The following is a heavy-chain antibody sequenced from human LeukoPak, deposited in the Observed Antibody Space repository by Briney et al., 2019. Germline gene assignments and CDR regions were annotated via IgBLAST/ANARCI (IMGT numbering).Heavy chain of an antibody. V-gene: IGHV4-39*01. J-gene: IGHJ4*02. CDR2: IHYSGTT. CDR3: ARHLQLWSPFDY. CDR1: GGSIGSSSYY. Sequence: SETLSLTCTVSGGSIGSSSYYWVWNRQPPGKGLEWIGSIHYSGTTYHNPSLKSRVTISVDTSKNQFSLKLSSVTAADTAVYYCARHLQLWSPFDYWGQGSLVTVSS. D-gene: IGHD5-18*01.